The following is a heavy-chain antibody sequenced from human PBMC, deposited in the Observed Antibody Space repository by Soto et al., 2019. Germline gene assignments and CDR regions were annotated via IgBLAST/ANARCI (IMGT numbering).Heavy chain of an antibody. CDR3: ARDTGYCTNGVCYRGYNWFDP. CDR1: GYTFTSYA. D-gene: IGHD2-8*01. V-gene: IGHV1-3*01. CDR2: INAGNGNT. J-gene: IGHJ5*02. Sequence: GASVKVSCKASGYTFTSYAMHWVRQAPGQRLEWMGWINAGNGNTKYSQKFQGRVTITRHTSASTAYMELSSLRSEDTAVYYCARDTGYCTNGVCYRGYNWFDPWGQGTLVTVSS.